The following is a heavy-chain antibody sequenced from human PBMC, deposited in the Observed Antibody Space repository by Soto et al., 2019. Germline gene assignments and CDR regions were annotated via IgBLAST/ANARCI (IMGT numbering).Heavy chain of an antibody. CDR3: AKYAGNYYHYYYMDV. D-gene: IGHD6-13*01. CDR1: EFTSSRYA. J-gene: IGHJ6*03. V-gene: IGHV3-23*01. CDR2: ISGTGEST. Sequence: EVQLLESGGGLVQPGGSLRLSCAGSEFTSSRYALSWVRQAPGEGLEWVSGISGTGESTYYADSVKGRFTVSRDNSKNTLYLQMHSLRAEDTAVYYCAKYAGNYYHYYYMDVWGKGTTVTVSS.